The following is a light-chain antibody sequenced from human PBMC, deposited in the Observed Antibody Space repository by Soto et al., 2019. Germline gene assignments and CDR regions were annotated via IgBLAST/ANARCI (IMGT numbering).Light chain of an antibody. V-gene: IGLV2-11*01. Sequence: QSALTQPRSVSGSPGQLVTISCTGTSGDVGAYNYVSWYQQSPGEAPKLIIYDVNKRPSRVPDRFSGSKSGSTASLTISGLQAEDEADYYCTSYTSSSTLDVFGTGTKLTVL. CDR2: DVN. CDR3: TSYTSSSTLDV. CDR1: SGDVGAYNY. J-gene: IGLJ1*01.